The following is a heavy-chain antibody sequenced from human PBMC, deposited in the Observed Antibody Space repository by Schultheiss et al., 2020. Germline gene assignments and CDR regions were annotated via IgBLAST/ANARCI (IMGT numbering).Heavy chain of an antibody. V-gene: IGHV3-23*03. CDR3: AKAATYASGTYVDY. CDR2: IYSGGST. CDR1: GFTFSSYA. D-gene: IGHD3-10*01. Sequence: SCAASGFTFSSYAMHWVRQAPGKGLEWVSVIYSGGSTYYADSVKDRFTISRDNSKNTLYLQMKSLRAEDTAVYYCAKAATYASGTYVDYWGQGTLVTVSS. J-gene: IGHJ4*02.